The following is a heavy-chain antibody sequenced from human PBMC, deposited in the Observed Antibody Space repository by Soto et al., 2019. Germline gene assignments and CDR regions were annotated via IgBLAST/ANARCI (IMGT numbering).Heavy chain of an antibody. Sequence: GGSLRLSCAASGFTFSSYAMSWVRQAPGKGLEWVSAISGSGGSTYYADSVKGRFTISRDNSKNTRYLQMNSLRAEDTAVYYCAKGHTLYITMIVVARPNDAFDIWGQGTMVTVSS. CDR1: GFTFSSYA. D-gene: IGHD3-22*01. CDR3: AKGHTLYITMIVVARPNDAFDI. CDR2: ISGSGGST. V-gene: IGHV3-23*01. J-gene: IGHJ3*02.